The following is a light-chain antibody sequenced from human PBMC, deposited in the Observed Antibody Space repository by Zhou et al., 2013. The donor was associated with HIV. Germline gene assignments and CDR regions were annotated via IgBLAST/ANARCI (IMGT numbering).Light chain of an antibody. CDR2: AAS. CDR1: QSVDSSY. CDR3: QQYGSSPRT. Sequence: VVMTQSPAFLSVSPGERVTLSCRASQSVDSSYLAWYQQKPGQAPRLLIYAASSRATGIPDRFSGSASGTDFTLTISRLEPEDFAVYYCQQYGSSPRTFGQGTKVEIK. J-gene: IGKJ1*01. V-gene: IGKV3-20*01.